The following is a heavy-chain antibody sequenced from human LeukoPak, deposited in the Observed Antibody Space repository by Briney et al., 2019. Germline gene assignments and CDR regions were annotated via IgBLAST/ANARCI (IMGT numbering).Heavy chain of an antibody. V-gene: IGHV1-2*02. CDR3: ARPNGSGGYYAGAYDY. J-gene: IGHJ4*02. D-gene: IGHD3-10*01. CDR2: INPNSGGT. CDR1: GYTFTGYY. Sequence: ASVKVSCKASGYTFTGYYMHWVRQAPGQGLEWMGWINPNSGGTNYAQKFQGRVTMTRDTSISTAYMELSSLRSDDTAVFYCARPNGSGGYYAGAYDYWGQGTLVTVSS.